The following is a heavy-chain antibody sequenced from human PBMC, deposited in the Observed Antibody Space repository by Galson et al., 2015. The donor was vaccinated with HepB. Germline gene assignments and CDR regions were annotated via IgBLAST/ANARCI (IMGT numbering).Heavy chain of an antibody. CDR2: ISGSGGST. CDR3: AKELNVVVPAAIGDAFDI. CDR1: GFTFSSYA. V-gene: IGHV3-23*01. J-gene: IGHJ3*02. D-gene: IGHD2-2*01. Sequence: SLRLSCAASGFTFSSYAMSWVRQAPGKGLEWVSAISGSGGSTYYADSVKGRFTISRDNSKNTLYLQMNSLRAEDTAAYYCAKELNVVVPAAIGDAFDIWGQGTMVTVSS.